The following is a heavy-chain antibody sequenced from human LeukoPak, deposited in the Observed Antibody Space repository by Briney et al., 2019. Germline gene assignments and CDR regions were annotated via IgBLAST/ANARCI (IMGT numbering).Heavy chain of an antibody. CDR2: IKQDGSEK. CDR1: GFTFSSYW. D-gene: IGHD6-13*01. V-gene: IGHV3-7*01. CDR3: ARGRSRWYSGSWYWGIYFDY. Sequence: GGSLRLSCAASGFTFSSYWMSWVRRAPGKGLEWVANIKQDGSEKYYVDSVKGRFTISRDNAKNSLYLQMNSLRAEDTAVYYCARGRSRWYSGSWYWGIYFDYWGQGTLVTVSS. J-gene: IGHJ4*02.